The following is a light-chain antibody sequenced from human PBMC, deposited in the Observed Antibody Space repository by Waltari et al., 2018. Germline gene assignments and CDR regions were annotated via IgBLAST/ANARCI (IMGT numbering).Light chain of an antibody. CDR1: QDIAIW. Sequence: DIQMTQSPSSVSASVGDRVTITCRANQDIAIWLAWYQQEPGKASKLVVAAASNLHNGVPSRFSGSVSGTDFTLTISSLQPEDFATYYGQPANSFPWQALTIGGGTKVEIK. CDR3: QPANSFPWQALT. CDR2: AAS. J-gene: IGKJ4*01. V-gene: IGKV1-12*02.